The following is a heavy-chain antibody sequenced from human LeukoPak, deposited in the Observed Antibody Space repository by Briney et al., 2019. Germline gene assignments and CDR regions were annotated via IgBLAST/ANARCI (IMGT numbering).Heavy chain of an antibody. V-gene: IGHV3-23*01. J-gene: IGHJ6*03. CDR1: GFTFSSYA. D-gene: IGHD3-10*01. CDR2: ISGSGGST. Sequence: PGGSLRLSCAASGFTFSSYAMSWVRQAPGKGLEWVSAISGSGGSTYYADSVKGRFTISRDNSKNTLYLQMNSLRAEDTAVYYCAKRKVRGEVHYYYYMDVWGKGTTVTVSS. CDR3: AKRKVRGEVHYYYYMDV.